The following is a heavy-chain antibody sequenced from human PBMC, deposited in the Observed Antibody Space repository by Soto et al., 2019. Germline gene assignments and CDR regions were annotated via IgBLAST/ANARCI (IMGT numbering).Heavy chain of an antibody. CDR2: IYWDDDK. J-gene: IGHJ3*01. Sequence: QITLTESGPMLVKPTQTLTLTCTFSGFSLTTSRVGVGWIRQPPGKALEWLAVIYWDDDKRYTPSQRSRITIAKDTSRNQVVLTVTNMDPLDSGTYYCASVMITDGGVAECDAFAAWSHGTTFIVSS. CDR1: GFSLTTSRVG. CDR3: ASVMITDGGVAECDAFAA. V-gene: IGHV2-5*02. D-gene: IGHD3-16*01.